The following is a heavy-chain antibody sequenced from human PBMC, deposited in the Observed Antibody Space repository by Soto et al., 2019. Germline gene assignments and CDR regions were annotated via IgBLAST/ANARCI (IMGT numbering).Heavy chain of an antibody. D-gene: IGHD1-26*01. CDR3: ARQSYFRTRPLYYFDY. Sequence: PSETLSLTCTVSGGSISSSSYYWGWIRQPPGKGLEWIGSIYYSGSTYYNPSLKSRVTISVDTSKNQFSLKLSSVTAADTAVYYCARQSYFRTRPLYYFDYWGQGTLVTVSS. V-gene: IGHV4-39*01. J-gene: IGHJ4*02. CDR2: IYYSGST. CDR1: GGSISSSSYY.